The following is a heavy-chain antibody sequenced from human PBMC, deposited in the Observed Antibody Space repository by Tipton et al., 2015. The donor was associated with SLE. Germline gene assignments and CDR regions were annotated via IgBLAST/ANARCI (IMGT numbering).Heavy chain of an antibody. CDR1: GFTFSSFE. J-gene: IGHJ3*02. V-gene: IGHV3-21*01. Sequence: SLRLSCAASGFTFSSFEMNWVRQAPGKGLEWVSSISSSSSYIYYADSVKGRFTISRDNAKNSLYLQMTSLRAEDTAVYYCARETNWNDGAFDIWGQGTMVTVSS. CDR3: ARETNWNDGAFDI. CDR2: ISSSSSYI. D-gene: IGHD1-1*01.